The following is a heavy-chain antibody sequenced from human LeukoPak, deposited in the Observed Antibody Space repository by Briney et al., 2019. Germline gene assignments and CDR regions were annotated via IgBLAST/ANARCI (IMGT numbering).Heavy chain of an antibody. D-gene: IGHD3-22*01. CDR1: RFTFDDYA. V-gene: IGHV3-9*03. CDR2: ISWSSGSI. CDR3: AKDMVALYDSSGYFVY. Sequence: GGSLRLSCSASRFTFDDYAMHWVRQGPGKGLEWVSGISWSSGSIGYADSVKGRFTISRDNAKNSLYLQMNSLRAEDMALYYCAKDMVALYDSSGYFVYWGQGTLVTVSS. J-gene: IGHJ4*02.